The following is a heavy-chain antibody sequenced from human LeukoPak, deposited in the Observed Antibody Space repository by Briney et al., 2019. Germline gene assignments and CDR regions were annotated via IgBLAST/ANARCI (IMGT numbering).Heavy chain of an antibody. D-gene: IGHD2/OR15-2a*01. V-gene: IGHV3-30*18. CDR2: ISYDGSNK. J-gene: IGHJ4*02. CDR1: GFTFSSYG. Sequence: PGGSLRLSCAASGFTFSSYGMHWVRQAPGKGLEWVAVISYDGSNKYYADSVKGRFTISRDNSKNTLYLQMNSLRAEDTAVYYCAKSGGNVIISYFDYWGQGTLVTVSS. CDR3: AKSGGNVIISYFDY.